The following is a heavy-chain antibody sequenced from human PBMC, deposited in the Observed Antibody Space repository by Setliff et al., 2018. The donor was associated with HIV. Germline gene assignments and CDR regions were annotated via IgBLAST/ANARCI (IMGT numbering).Heavy chain of an antibody. Sequence: SETLSLTCAVYGGSFSGYYWSWIRQPPGKGLEWIGEINHSGSTNYNPSLKSRVTILVDTSKNQFSLRLTSVTAADTAIYYCARSTVGAGTSFPWGRGILVTVSS. V-gene: IGHV4-34*01. CDR2: INHSGST. D-gene: IGHD1-26*01. CDR1: GGSFSGYY. CDR3: ARSTVGAGTSFP. J-gene: IGHJ5*02.